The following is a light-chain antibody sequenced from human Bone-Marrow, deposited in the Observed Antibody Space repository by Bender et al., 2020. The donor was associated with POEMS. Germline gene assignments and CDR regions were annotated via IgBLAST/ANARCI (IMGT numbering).Light chain of an antibody. CDR3: QAWETYSVI. J-gene: IGLJ2*01. CDR1: DLGDKY. Sequence: SYEVTQPPSVSVSPGQTASITCSGDDLGDKYVAWYQQKPGQSPVLVIYQDTKRPSEIPERFSGSNSGNTATLTISGTQAMDEADYYCQAWETYSVIFGGGTKLTVL. CDR2: QDT. V-gene: IGLV3-1*01.